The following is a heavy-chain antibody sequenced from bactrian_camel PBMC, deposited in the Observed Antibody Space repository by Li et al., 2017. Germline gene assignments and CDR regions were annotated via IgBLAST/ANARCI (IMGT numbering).Heavy chain of an antibody. CDR1: GYDYSKYS. CDR3: AAERGDSCSFYTDAVSDDWSY. J-gene: IGHJ4*01. V-gene: IGHV3S53*01. Sequence: HVQLVESGGGSVQAGESLTLSCATSGYDYSKYSMAWFRTPPRKQREEVACFDRDGTITVADSVKGRFTISEDNVKHIVYLQMNDLKPEDTAEYICAAERGDSCSFYTDAVSDDWSYWGHGTQVTVS. CDR2: FDRDGTI. D-gene: IGHD4*01.